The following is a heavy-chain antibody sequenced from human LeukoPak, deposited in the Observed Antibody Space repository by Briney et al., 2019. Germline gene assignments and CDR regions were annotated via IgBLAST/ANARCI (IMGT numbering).Heavy chain of an antibody. CDR2: IYYRST. Sequence: SETLSLTCTVSGGSISSYYWSWIRQPPGKGLEWIGYIYYRSTNYNPSLKSRVTISVDTSKNQFSLKLSSVTAADTAVYYCARVLLYDSSGYYPPGYGMDVWGQGTTVTVSS. J-gene: IGHJ6*02. D-gene: IGHD3-22*01. CDR1: GGSISSYY. CDR3: ARVLLYDSSGYYPPGYGMDV. V-gene: IGHV4-59*01.